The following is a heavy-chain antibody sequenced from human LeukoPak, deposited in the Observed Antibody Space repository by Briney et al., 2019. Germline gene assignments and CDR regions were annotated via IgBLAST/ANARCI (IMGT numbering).Heavy chain of an antibody. CDR2: INPNSGGT. CDR1: GYTFTGYY. Sequence: GASVKVSCKASGYTFTGYYMHWVRQAPGQGLEWIGWINPNSGGTNYAQKFQGRVTMTRDTSISTAYMELSRLRSDDTAVYYCARRSPDTAKAIDYWGQGTLVTVSS. D-gene: IGHD5-18*01. CDR3: ARRSPDTAKAIDY. V-gene: IGHV1-2*02. J-gene: IGHJ4*02.